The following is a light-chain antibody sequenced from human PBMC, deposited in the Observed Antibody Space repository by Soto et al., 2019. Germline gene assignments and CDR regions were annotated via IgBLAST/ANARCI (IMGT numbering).Light chain of an antibody. V-gene: IGLV2-14*03. CDR1: SSDVGGYTY. CDR2: DVN. CDR3: SSYTSRSTVL. J-gene: IGLJ2*01. Sequence: QSVLTQPASVSGSPGQSITVTCNGSSSDVGGYTYVSWYQQHPGKAPKLMIYDVNTRPSGVSNRFSGSKSGNTASLTISGLQAEDEADYYCSSYTSRSTVLFGGGTKVTVL.